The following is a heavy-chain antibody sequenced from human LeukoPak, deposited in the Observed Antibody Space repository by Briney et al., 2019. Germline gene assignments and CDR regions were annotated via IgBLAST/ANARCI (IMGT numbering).Heavy chain of an antibody. D-gene: IGHD6-19*01. Sequence: SETLSLTCTVSGGSISSYHWSWIRQPPGKGLEWIGYIYYSGSTNYNPSLKSRVTISVDTSKNQFSLKLSSVTAADTAVYYCARVGYSSGWYGFLGYWGQGTLVTVSS. CDR1: GGSISSYH. CDR3: ARVGYSSGWYGFLGY. J-gene: IGHJ4*02. CDR2: IYYSGST. V-gene: IGHV4-59*01.